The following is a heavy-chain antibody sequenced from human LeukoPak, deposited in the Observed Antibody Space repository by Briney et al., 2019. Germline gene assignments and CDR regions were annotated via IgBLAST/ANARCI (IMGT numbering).Heavy chain of an antibody. CDR3: ARGLRPNYYFSMDV. J-gene: IGHJ6*02. V-gene: IGHV3-23*01. D-gene: IGHD3-10*01. CDR1: GFTFSTYA. CDR2: ISGSGGST. Sequence: GGSLRLSCAASGFTFSTYAMRWVRQAPGKGLEWVSSISGSGGSTNHADSVTGRFTISRDNSKNTLFLQMNSLRAEDTAVYYCARGLRPNYYFSMDVWGQGTTVTVSS.